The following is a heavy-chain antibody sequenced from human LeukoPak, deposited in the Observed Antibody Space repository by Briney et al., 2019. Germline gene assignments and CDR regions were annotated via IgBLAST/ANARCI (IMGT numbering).Heavy chain of an antibody. CDR2: IDSSGTT. V-gene: IGHV4-4*07. J-gene: IGHJ4*02. D-gene: IGHD3-10*01. Sequence: SETLSLTCTVSGGSFTTYYWSWIRQPAGRGLEWIGHIDSSGTTNYNPSLKSRVTMSTDPSKNQFSLKLTSLTAPDTAIYYCARDAKYYYGSRTFFFYEHWGQGTLLTVSS. CDR1: GGSFTTYY. CDR3: ARDAKYYYGSRTFFFYEH.